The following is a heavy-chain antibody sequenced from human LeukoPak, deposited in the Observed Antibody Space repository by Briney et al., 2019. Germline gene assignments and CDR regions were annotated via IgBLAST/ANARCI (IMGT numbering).Heavy chain of an antibody. CDR1: GFTFSSYE. D-gene: IGHD1-26*01. Sequence: GGSLRLSCAASGFTFSSYEMNWVRQAPGKGLEWVSYIISSGSTIYYADSVKGRFTISRDNAKNSLYLQMNSLRAEDTAVYYCARGRVGATRPTLYDYWGQGTLVTVSS. V-gene: IGHV3-48*03. J-gene: IGHJ4*02. CDR2: IISSGSTI. CDR3: ARGRVGATRPTLYDY.